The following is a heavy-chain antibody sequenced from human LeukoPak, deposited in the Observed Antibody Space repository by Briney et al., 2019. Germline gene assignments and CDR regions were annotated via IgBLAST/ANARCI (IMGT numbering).Heavy chain of an antibody. Sequence: GGSLRLSCTASGFTFINYAMSWVRQAPGKGLEWVSAISGSGGSTYYADSVRGRFTISRDNSKNTLYLQMNSLRAEDTAVYYCAKERTPVAVYMDVWGQGTTVTVSS. J-gene: IGHJ6*03. CDR1: GFTFINYA. CDR3: AKERTPVAVYMDV. V-gene: IGHV3-23*01. D-gene: IGHD6-19*01. CDR2: ISGSGGST.